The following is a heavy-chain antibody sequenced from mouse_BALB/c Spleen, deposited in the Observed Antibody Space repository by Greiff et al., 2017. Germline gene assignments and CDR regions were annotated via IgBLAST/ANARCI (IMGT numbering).Heavy chain of an antibody. V-gene: IGHV6-6*02. CDR1: GFTFSSYW. J-gene: IGHJ3*01. CDR3: TSSLFAY. Sequence: EVMLVESGGGLVQPGGSMKLSCVASGFTFSSYWMSWVRQSPEKGLEWVAEIRLKSDNYATHYAESVKGKFTISRDDSKSRLYLQMNSLRAEDTGIYYCTSSLFAYWGQGTLVTVSA. CDR2: IRLKSDNYAT.